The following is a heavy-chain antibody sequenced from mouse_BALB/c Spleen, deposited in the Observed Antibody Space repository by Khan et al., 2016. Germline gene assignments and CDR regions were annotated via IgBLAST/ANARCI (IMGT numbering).Heavy chain of an antibody. CDR2: IHYRGNT. V-gene: IGHV3-1*02. Sequence: EVQLQESGPDLVKPSQSLSLTCTVTGYSITSGYNWHWIRQFPGNKLEWMGYIHYRGNTNYNPSLKSRISITRDTSKNQFFLQLNSVTTEDTATYFCALCGNYLRTYWGQGTLVTVSA. D-gene: IGHD2-1*01. J-gene: IGHJ3*01. CDR3: ALCGNYLRTY. CDR1: GYSITSGYN.